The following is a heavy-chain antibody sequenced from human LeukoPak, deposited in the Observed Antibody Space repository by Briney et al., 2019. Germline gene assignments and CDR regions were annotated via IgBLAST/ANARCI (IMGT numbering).Heavy chain of an antibody. D-gene: IGHD1-1*01. V-gene: IGHV4-38-2*02. Sequence: KPSETLSLTCTVSGYSISSGYYWGWIRQPPGKGLEWIGSIYHSGSTYYNPSLKSRVTISVDTSKNQFSLKLSSVTAADTAVCYCAISNWEADDYWGQGTLVTVSS. CDR3: AISNWEADDY. J-gene: IGHJ4*02. CDR2: IYHSGST. CDR1: GYSISSGYY.